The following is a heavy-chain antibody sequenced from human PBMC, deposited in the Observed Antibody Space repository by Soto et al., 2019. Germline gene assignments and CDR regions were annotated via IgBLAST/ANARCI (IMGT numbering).Heavy chain of an antibody. D-gene: IGHD2-2*01. V-gene: IGHV3-30*18. Sequence: ESGGGVVQPGRSLRLSCAASGFTFSSYGMHWVRQAPGKGLEWVAVISYDGSNKYYADSVKGRFTISRDNSKNTLYLQMNSLRAEDTAVYYCAKDGQGYCISTSCSNWFDPWGQGTLVTVSS. CDR1: GFTFSSYG. J-gene: IGHJ5*02. CDR2: ISYDGSNK. CDR3: AKDGQGYCISTSCSNWFDP.